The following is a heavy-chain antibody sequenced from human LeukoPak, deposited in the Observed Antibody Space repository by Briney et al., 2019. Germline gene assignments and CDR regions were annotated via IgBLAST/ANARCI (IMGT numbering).Heavy chain of an antibody. CDR1: GFTFSDYY. CDR3: ARERVLRV. CDR2: ISSSSSYT. V-gene: IGHV3-11*05. D-gene: IGHD3-16*01. Sequence: GGSLRLSCAASGFTFSDYYMTWIRQAPGKGLEWVSYISSSSSYTNYAASVRGRFSVSRDNAKNSLYLQMNSLRAEGTAVYYCARERVLRVWGQGTLVTVSS. J-gene: IGHJ4*02.